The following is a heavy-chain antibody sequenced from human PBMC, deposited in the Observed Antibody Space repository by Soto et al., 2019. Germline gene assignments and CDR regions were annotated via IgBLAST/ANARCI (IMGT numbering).Heavy chain of an antibody. CDR3: GTGGSWGSDC. CDR2: IKEDGSEK. J-gene: IGHJ4*02. CDR1: GFTFSDFW. Sequence: EVQLVESGGGLVQPGGSLRLSCAASGFTFSDFWMSWVRQAPGKGLERVANIKEDGSEKYYVDSVQGRLTISRNNALNSRYLQMNLRTAEDTAVYYCGTGGSWGSDCWGPGTLVSVSS. V-gene: IGHV3-7*05. D-gene: IGHD6-13*01.